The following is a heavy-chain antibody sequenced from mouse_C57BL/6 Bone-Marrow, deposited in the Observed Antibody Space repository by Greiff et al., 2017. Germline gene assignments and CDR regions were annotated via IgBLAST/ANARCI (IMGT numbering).Heavy chain of an antibody. CDR1: GYTFTSYW. D-gene: IGHD1-1*01. Sequence: QVQLQQPGAELVKPGASVKLSCKASGYTFTSYWMHWVKQRPGQGLEWIGMIHPNSGSTNYNEKFKSKATLTVDKSSSTAYMQLSSLTSEDSAVYDCARGYYGPAWFAYWGQGTLVTVSA. J-gene: IGHJ3*01. CDR3: ARGYYGPAWFAY. V-gene: IGHV1-64*01. CDR2: IHPNSGST.